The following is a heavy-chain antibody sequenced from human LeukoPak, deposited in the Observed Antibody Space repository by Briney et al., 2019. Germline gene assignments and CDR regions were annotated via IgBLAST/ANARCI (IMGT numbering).Heavy chain of an antibody. CDR1: GGTFSSYA. CDR3: AGSYGTGAFDI. CDR2: IIPILGIA. D-gene: IGHD1-26*01. V-gene: IGHV1-69*04. J-gene: IGHJ3*02. Sequence: SVKVSCKASGGTFSSYAISWVRQAPGQGLEWMGRIIPILGIANYAQKFQGRVTITADKSTSTAYTELSSLRSEDTAVYYCAGSYGTGAFDIWGQGTMVTVSS.